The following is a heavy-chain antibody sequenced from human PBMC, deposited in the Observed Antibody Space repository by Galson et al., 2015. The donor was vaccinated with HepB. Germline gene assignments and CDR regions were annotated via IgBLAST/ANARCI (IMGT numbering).Heavy chain of an antibody. J-gene: IGHJ5*02. V-gene: IGHV3-48*02. CDR1: GFTFSSYS. CDR2: ISSSSSTI. D-gene: IGHD5-18*01. CDR3: ARDPHGIKRYSYGRLNWFDP. Sequence: SLRLSCAASGFTFSSYSMNWVRQAPGKGLEWVSYISSSSSTIYYADSVKGRFTISRDNAKNSLYLQMNSLRDEDTAVYYCARDPHGIKRYSYGRLNWFDPWGQGTLVTVSS.